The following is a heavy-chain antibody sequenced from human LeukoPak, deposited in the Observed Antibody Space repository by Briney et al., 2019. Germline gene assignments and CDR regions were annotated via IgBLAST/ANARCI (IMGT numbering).Heavy chain of an antibody. Sequence: PGGSLRLSCAASGFTFSDHYMDWVRQAPGKGLEWVGRTRNKANSYTTEYAASVKGRFTISRDDSKNSLYLQMNSLKTEDTAVYYCARVATYGGSFYFDYWGQGTLVTVSS. D-gene: IGHD2-15*01. CDR3: ARVATYGGSFYFDY. CDR2: TRNKANSYTT. CDR1: GFTFSDHY. J-gene: IGHJ4*02. V-gene: IGHV3-72*01.